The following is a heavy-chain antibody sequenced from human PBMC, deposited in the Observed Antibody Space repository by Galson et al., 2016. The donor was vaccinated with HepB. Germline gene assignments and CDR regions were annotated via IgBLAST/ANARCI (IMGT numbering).Heavy chain of an antibody. CDR2: INQDGSET. V-gene: IGHV3-7*03. J-gene: IGHJ6*02. D-gene: IGHD3-3*01. CDR1: GFSFSSYW. CDR3: ARAGGFLGWLPTPYYYGVGV. Sequence: SLRLSCAASGFSFSSYWMSWVRQAPGKGLEWVANINQDGSETHYVDSMKGRFTISRDNAKKSLYLQMNSLRVGDTAVYYCARAGGFLGWLPTPYYYGVGVWGQGTTVTVSS.